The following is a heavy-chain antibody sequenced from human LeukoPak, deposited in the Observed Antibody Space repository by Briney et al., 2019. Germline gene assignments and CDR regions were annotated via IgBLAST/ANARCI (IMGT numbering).Heavy chain of an antibody. CDR1: GYTFTSYY. CDR2: INPSGGST. J-gene: IGHJ5*02. D-gene: IGHD3-22*01. CDR3: ARRTYDSSAYNWFDP. Sequence: ASVKVSCKASGYTFTSYYMHWVRQAPGQGLEWMGIINPSGGSTSYAQKFQGRVTMTRDMSTSTVYMELSSLRSEDTAVYYCARRTYDSSAYNWFDPWGQGTLVTVSS. V-gene: IGHV1-46*01.